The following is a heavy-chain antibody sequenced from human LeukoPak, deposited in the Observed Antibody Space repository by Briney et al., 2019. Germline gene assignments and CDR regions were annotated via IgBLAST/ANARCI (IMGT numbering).Heavy chain of an antibody. J-gene: IGHJ3*02. Sequence: GGSLRLSCAASGFAFSTYWMNWVRQAPGKGLEWVSYISSSGSTIYYADSVKGRFTISRDNAKNTLYLQMNSLRAEDTAVYYCARRMYYYDSSGYKRVDAFDIWGQGTMVTVSS. V-gene: IGHV3-48*04. CDR3: ARRMYYYDSSGYKRVDAFDI. CDR1: GFAFSTYW. CDR2: ISSSGSTI. D-gene: IGHD3-22*01.